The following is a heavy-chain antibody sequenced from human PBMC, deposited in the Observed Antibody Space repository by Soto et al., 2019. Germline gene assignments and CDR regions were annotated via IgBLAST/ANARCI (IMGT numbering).Heavy chain of an antibody. D-gene: IGHD2-21*02. J-gene: IGHJ4*02. CDR2: INPNSGGT. CDR3: ARDGYCGGDCIDY. CDR1: GYTFTGYY. Sequence: ASVKVSCKASGYTFTGYYMHWVRQATGQGLEWMGWINPNSGGTNYAQKFQGRVTMTRDTSISTAYMELSRLRSDDTAVYYCARDGYCGGDCIDYWGQGTLVTVSS. V-gene: IGHV1-2*02.